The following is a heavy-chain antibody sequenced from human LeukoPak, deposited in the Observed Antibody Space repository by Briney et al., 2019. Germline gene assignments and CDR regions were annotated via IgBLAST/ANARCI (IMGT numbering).Heavy chain of an antibody. J-gene: IGHJ3*02. V-gene: IGHV3-11*01. CDR3: ARVIVGNPDALDI. CDR2: ISNSCSPT. Sequence: GGSLRLSCAASGFTFSDYYMSWIRQAPGKGLEWFSYISNSCSPTYYPHSVKGRFTISRDNAKNELCVQINSLRTQDPAVQYCARVIVGNPDALDIWGRGTMVSVS. D-gene: IGHD3-22*01. CDR1: GFTFSDYY.